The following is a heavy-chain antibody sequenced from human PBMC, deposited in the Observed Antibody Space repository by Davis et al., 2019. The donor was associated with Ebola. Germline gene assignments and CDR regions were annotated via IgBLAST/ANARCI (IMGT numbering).Heavy chain of an antibody. Sequence: GGSLRLSCAASGFTFSSYSMNWVRQAPGKGLEWVSSISGSGFYIYYADSVKGRFTISRDNAKNSLYLQMNSLRVEDTAVYYCAGGKDSSGWYGDDAFDFWGQGTMVTVSS. J-gene: IGHJ3*01. V-gene: IGHV3-21*01. CDR3: AGGKDSSGWYGDDAFDF. CDR2: ISGSGFYI. D-gene: IGHD6-19*01. CDR1: GFTFSSYS.